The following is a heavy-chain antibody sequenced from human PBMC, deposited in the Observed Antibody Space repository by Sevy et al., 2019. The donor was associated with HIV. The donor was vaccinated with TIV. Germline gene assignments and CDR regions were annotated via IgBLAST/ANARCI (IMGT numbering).Heavy chain of an antibody. V-gene: IGHV3-48*01. CDR3: ARLSPGSSPHFDY. CDR1: GFTFSSYS. Sequence: LSLTCAASGFTFSSYSMNWVRQAPGKGLEWVSYISSSSSTIYYADSVKGRFTISRDNAKNSLYLQMNSLRAEDTAVYYYARLSPGSSPHFDYWGQGTLVTVSS. J-gene: IGHJ4*02. D-gene: IGHD6-6*01. CDR2: ISSSSSTI.